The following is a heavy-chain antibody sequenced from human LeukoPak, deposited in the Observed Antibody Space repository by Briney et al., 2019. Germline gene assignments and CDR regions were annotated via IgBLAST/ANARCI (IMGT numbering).Heavy chain of an antibody. CDR2: ISYDGSNK. J-gene: IGHJ4*02. D-gene: IGHD6-13*01. Sequence: PGRSLRLSCAASGFTFSSYAMHWVRQAPGKGLEWVAVISYDGSNKYYADSVKGRFTISRDNSKNTLYLQMNSLRAEDTAVYYCARRSWSFDYWGRGTLVTVSS. V-gene: IGHV3-30-3*01. CDR3: ARRSWSFDY. CDR1: GFTFSSYA.